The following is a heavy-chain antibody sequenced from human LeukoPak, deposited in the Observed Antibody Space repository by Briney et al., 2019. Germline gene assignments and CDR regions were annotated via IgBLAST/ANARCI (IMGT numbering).Heavy chain of an antibody. V-gene: IGHV3-15*01. D-gene: IGHD6-25*01. CDR3: STQSYSGQVPPSYFQH. Sequence: GGSLRLSCAASGFTFTNAWMNWVRQAPGKGLEWIGRIKSKITGGTTDYAAVVKGTFTISRDDSKHTLYLQMNSLKAEDTAVYYCSTQSYSGQVPPSYFQHWGQGTLVTVSS. J-gene: IGHJ1*01. CDR1: GFTFTNAW. CDR2: IKSKITGGTT.